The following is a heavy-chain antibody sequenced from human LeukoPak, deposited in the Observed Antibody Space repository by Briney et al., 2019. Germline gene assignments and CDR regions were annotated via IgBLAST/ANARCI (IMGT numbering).Heavy chain of an antibody. CDR3: ASPTDDSSGYEEYFQH. V-gene: IGHV3-30-3*01. Sequence: GRSLRLSCAASGFTFSSYAMHWVRQAPGKGLEWVAVISNDGSNKYYADSVKGRFTISRDNSKNTLYLQMNSLRAEDTAVYYCASPTDDSSGYEEYFQHWGQGTLVTVSS. D-gene: IGHD3-22*01. CDR1: GFTFSSYA. CDR2: ISNDGSNK. J-gene: IGHJ1*01.